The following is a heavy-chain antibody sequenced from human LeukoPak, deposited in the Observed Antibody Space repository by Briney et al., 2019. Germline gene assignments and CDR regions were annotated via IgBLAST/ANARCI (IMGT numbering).Heavy chain of an antibody. D-gene: IGHD2-15*01. CDR1: GFTVSSNY. CDR3: ARDLREGYCSGGSCYFNWFDP. V-gene: IGHV3-66*02. CDR2: IYSGGST. J-gene: IGHJ5*02. Sequence: GGSLRLSCAASGFTVSSNYMSWVRQAPGKGLEWVSIIYSGGSTYYADSVKGRFTISRDNSKNTLYLQTNSLRAEDTAVYYCARDLREGYCSGGSCYFNWFDPWGQGTLVTVSS.